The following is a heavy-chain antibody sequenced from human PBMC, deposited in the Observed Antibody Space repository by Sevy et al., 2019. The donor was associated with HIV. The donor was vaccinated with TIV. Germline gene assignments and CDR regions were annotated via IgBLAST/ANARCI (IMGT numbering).Heavy chain of an antibody. CDR3: ARGRDYGNFDY. Sequence: GGSLRLSCAASGFNFSIYGMHWVRQAPGKGLEWVELIWYDGSNKYYADSVKGRFTISRDNSKNTLFLQMNSLRAEDTAVYYCARGRDYGNFDYWGQGTLVTVSS. D-gene: IGHD4-17*01. CDR2: IWYDGSNK. J-gene: IGHJ4*02. CDR1: GFNFSIYG. V-gene: IGHV3-33*01.